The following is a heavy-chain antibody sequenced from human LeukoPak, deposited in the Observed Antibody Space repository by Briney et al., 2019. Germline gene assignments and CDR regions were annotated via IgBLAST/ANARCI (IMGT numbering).Heavy chain of an antibody. CDR2: ASDSGTT. CDR1: GGSISSYY. J-gene: IGHJ6*03. Sequence: KTSETLSLTCTVSGGSISSYYWSWIRQPPGKGLEYIGYASDSGTTNYNPSLKSRVTVSVDRSKSQFSLRVTSVSAADTAVYYCARGLDRGNYYYMDVWGKGTTVIVSS. V-gene: IGHV4-59*01. CDR3: ARGLDRGNYYYMDV. D-gene: IGHD3/OR15-3a*01.